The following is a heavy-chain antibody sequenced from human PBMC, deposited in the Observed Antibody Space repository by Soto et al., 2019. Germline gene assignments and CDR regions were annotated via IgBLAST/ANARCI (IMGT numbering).Heavy chain of an antibody. CDR1: GFTFSNYG. D-gene: IGHD3-10*01. Sequence: QVQLVESGGGVVQPGRSLRLSCAASGFTFSNYGMHWVRQAPGKGLEWVAAISNDGLYKYYLDSVKGRFTISRDNSKNTLDLRMNSLRVEDTAVYYCYGSGIDYWGQGTLVTVSS. V-gene: IGHV3-30*03. CDR3: YGSGIDY. J-gene: IGHJ4*02. CDR2: ISNDGLYK.